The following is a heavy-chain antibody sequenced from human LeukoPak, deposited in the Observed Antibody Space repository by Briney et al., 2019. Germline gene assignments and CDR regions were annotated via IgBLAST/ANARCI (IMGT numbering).Heavy chain of an antibody. Sequence: GGSLRLSCAASGFTFSSYAMSWVRQAPGKGLEWVSAISGSGGSTYYADSVKGRFTISRDNSKNTLYMKMNSLRAEDTAVYYCAKLRYSGSYIDYFDYWGQGTLVTVSS. CDR2: ISGSGGST. D-gene: IGHD1-26*01. V-gene: IGHV3-23*01. J-gene: IGHJ4*02. CDR3: AKLRYSGSYIDYFDY. CDR1: GFTFSSYA.